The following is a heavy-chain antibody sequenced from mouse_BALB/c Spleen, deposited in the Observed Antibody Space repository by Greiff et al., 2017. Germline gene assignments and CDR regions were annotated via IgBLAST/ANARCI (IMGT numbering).Heavy chain of an antibody. V-gene: IGHV5-17*02. CDR1: GFTFSSFG. CDR2: ISSGSSTI. CDR3: ARSYGNYDYYAMDY. Sequence: EVQLQESGGGLVQPGGSRKLSCAASGFTFSSFGMHWVRQAPEKGLEWVAYISSGSSTIYYADTVKGRFTISRDNPKNTLFLQMTSLRSEDTAMYYCARSYGNYDYYAMDYWGQGTSVTVSS. J-gene: IGHJ4*01. D-gene: IGHD2-1*01.